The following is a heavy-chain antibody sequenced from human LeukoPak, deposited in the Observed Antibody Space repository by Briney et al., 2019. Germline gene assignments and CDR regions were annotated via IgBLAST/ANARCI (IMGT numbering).Heavy chain of an antibody. CDR3: ARGGSGSYFSWLDP. CDR1: GYTFTSYY. D-gene: IGHD3-10*01. V-gene: IGHV1-2*02. J-gene: IGHJ5*02. CDR2: INPNSGGT. Sequence: ASVKVSCKASGYTFTSYYIHWVRLAPGQGLECVGWINPNSGGTNYAQKFQGRVTMTRDTSISTAYMELSRLRSDDTAVYYCARGGSGSYFSWLDPWGQGTLVTVSS.